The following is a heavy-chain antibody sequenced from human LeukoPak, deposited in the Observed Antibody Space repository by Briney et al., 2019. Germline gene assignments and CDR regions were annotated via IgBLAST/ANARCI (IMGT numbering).Heavy chain of an antibody. Sequence: GGSLRLSCSCAASGITFDTYWMHWVRQSPGKGLEWVAAIKEDGGEKYYVDSVKGRFTISRDKAKNSLYLQMNSLRAEDTAVYYCARDGTSALPNFDYWGQGTLVTVSS. CDR1: GITFDTYW. V-gene: IGHV3-7*01. CDR2: IKEDGGEK. CDR3: ARDGTSALPNFDY. D-gene: IGHD1-7*01. J-gene: IGHJ4*02.